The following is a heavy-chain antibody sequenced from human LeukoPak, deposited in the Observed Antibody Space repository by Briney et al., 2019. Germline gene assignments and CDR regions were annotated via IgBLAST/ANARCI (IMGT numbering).Heavy chain of an antibody. J-gene: IGHJ4*02. CDR2: ISGSGGST. D-gene: IGHD1-1*01. Sequence: PGGSLRLSCAASGLTFSSYAMSWVRQAPGKGLEWVSAISGSGGSTYYADSVKGRFTISRDNSKNTLYLQMNSLRAEDTAVYYCAKKRVQLECFDYWGQGTLVTVSS. CDR3: AKKRVQLECFDY. CDR1: GLTFSSYA. V-gene: IGHV3-23*01.